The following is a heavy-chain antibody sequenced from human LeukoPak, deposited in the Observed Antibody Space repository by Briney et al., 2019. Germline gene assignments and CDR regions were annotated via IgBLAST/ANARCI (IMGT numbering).Heavy chain of an antibody. V-gene: IGHV3-30*03. CDR1: GFTFSSYG. D-gene: IGHD4-17*01. Sequence: GGSLRLSCAASGFTFSSYGMHWVRQAPGKGLEWVAVISYDGSNKYYADSVKGRFTISRDNSKNTLYLQMNSLRAEDTAVYYCARYRTTVTPLGYWGQGTLVTVSS. CDR3: ARYRTTVTPLGY. J-gene: IGHJ4*02. CDR2: ISYDGSNK.